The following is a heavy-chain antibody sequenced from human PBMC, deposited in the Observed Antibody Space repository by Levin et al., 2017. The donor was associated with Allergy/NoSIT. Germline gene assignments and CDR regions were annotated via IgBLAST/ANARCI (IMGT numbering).Heavy chain of an antibody. CDR3: AKDRIAAAGRGSDY. J-gene: IGHJ4*02. CDR1: GFIFTNYA. Sequence: GGSLRLSCAASGFIFTNYAMSWVRQAPGKGLEWVSTIYGSGAGTHYADSVKGRFTISRDNSKNTLYLQMNSLRAEDTAIYYCAKDRIAAAGRGSDYWGQGTLVTVSS. D-gene: IGHD6-13*01. CDR2: IYGSGAGT. V-gene: IGHV3-23*01.